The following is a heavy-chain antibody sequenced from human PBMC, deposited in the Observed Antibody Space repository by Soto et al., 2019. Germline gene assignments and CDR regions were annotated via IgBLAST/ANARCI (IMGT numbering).Heavy chain of an antibody. D-gene: IGHD6-13*01. CDR1: GFTFSSYA. V-gene: IGHV3-23*01. Sequence: PGGSLRLSCAASGFTFSSYAMSWVRQAPGKGLEWVSAISGSGGSTYYADSVKGRFTISRDNSKNTLYLQMNSLRAEDTAVYYCANLQQLVRLPTNWFDPWGQGTLVTVSS. CDR2: ISGSGGST. CDR3: ANLQQLVRLPTNWFDP. J-gene: IGHJ5*02.